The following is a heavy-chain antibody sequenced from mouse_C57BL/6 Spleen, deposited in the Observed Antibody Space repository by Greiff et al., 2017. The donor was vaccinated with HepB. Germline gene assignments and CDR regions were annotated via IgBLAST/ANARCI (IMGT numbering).Heavy chain of an antibody. Sequence: QVQLQQPGTELVKPGASVKLSCKASGYTFTSYWMHWVKQRPGQGLEWIGNINPSNGGTNYNEKFKSKATLTVDKSSSTAYMQRSSLTSEDSAVYYCARDGGSSYYGYAMDYWGQGTSVTVSS. CDR2: INPSNGGT. V-gene: IGHV1-53*01. CDR1: GYTFTSYW. J-gene: IGHJ4*01. CDR3: ARDGGSSYYGYAMDY. D-gene: IGHD1-1*01.